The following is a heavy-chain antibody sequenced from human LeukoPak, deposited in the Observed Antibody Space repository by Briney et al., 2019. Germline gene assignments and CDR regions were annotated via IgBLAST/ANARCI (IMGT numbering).Heavy chain of an antibody. CDR1: GGSFSGYY. V-gene: IGHV4-34*01. J-gene: IGHJ5*02. Sequence: KPSETLSLTCAVYGGSFSGYYWSWIRQPPGKGLEWIGEINHSGSTNYNPSLKSRVTISVDTSKNQFSLKLSSVTAADTAVYYCARALPRLGELSGFNWFDPWGQGTLVTVSS. D-gene: IGHD3-16*02. CDR2: INHSGST. CDR3: ARALPRLGELSGFNWFDP.